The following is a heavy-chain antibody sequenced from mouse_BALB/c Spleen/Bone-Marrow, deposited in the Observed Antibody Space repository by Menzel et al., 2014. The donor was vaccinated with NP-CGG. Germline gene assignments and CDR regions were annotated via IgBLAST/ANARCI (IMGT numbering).Heavy chain of an antibody. V-gene: IGHV1-18*01. CDR1: GYSFTGYT. Sequence: EVQLQESGPELVKPGASMKISCKASGYSFTGYTMNWVKQSHGKNLEWIGLINPYNGGTNYNQKFKGKATLTVDKSSSTAYMELLSLTSEDSAVYYCARDYYGFSYGFAYWGQGTLVTVSA. J-gene: IGHJ3*01. D-gene: IGHD1-1*01. CDR2: INPYNGGT. CDR3: ARDYYGFSYGFAY.